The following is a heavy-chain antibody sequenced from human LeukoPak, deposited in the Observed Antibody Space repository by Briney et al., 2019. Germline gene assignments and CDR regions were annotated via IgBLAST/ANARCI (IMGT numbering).Heavy chain of an antibody. CDR1: GFTFSSYA. CDR2: ISGSSGST. Sequence: GGSLRLSCAASGFTFSSYAMSWVRQAPGKGLEWVSTISGSSGSTYYADSVKGRFTISRDNSKSTLYLQMNSLRAEDTAVYYCAKVWEMATTTNIRRNWGFDYWGQGTLVTVSS. J-gene: IGHJ4*02. CDR3: AKVWEMATTTNIRRNWGFDY. D-gene: IGHD5-24*01. V-gene: IGHV3-23*01.